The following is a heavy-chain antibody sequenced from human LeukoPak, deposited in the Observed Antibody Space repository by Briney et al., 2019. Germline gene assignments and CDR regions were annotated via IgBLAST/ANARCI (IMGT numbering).Heavy chain of an antibody. V-gene: IGHV3-23*01. J-gene: IGHJ4*02. D-gene: IGHD3-22*01. Sequence: GGSLRLSCAASEFTFSSYGMHWVRRAPGKGLEWVSGISGSGGSPYYADSVKGRFTISRDTSKNTLYLQMNSLRAEDTAVYYCAKAVYDSSGSFDFWGQGTLVTVSS. CDR2: ISGSGGSP. CDR1: EFTFSSYG. CDR3: AKAVYDSSGSFDF.